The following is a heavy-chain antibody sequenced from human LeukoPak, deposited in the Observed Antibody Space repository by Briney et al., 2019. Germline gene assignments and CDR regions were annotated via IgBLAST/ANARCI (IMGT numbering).Heavy chain of an antibody. J-gene: IGHJ4*02. CDR3: ARLGGANSFGY. D-gene: IGHD4/OR15-4a*01. CDR2: IYPGDSDT. V-gene: IGHV5-51*01. Sequence: GESLKISCKGSGYSFTDYWIGWVRQMPGKGLEWMGIIYPGDSDTKYSPSFQGPVTISADESISTAYLQWSILKASDTAMYYCARLGGANSFGYWGQGTLVTVSS. CDR1: GYSFTDYW.